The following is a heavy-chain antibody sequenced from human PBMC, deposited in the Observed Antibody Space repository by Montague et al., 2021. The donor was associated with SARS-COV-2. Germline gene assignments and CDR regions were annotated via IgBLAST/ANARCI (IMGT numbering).Heavy chain of an antibody. CDR2: IYYSGST. CDR1: GGSISSYY. CDR3: ARGSYCPGAFDI. Sequence: SETLSLTCTVSGGSISSYYWSWVRQHPGKGLEWIGYIYYSGSTNYNPSLKSRVTISLDTSKNQFSLKLNSVTAAATAVYYCARGSYCPGAFDIWGQGTMVTVSS. D-gene: IGHD2-8*02. V-gene: IGHV4-59*01. J-gene: IGHJ3*02.